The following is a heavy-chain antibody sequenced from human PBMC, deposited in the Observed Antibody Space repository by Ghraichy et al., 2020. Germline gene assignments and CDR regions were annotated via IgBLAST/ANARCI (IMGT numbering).Heavy chain of an antibody. CDR1: GFTFSSYW. V-gene: IGHV3-7*01. CDR3: ARVKLGISPEGYYYYYMDV. CDR2: IKQDGSEK. D-gene: IGHD7-27*01. J-gene: IGHJ6*03. Sequence: GESLNISCAASGFTFSSYWMSWVRQAPGKGLEWVANIKQDGSEKYYVDSVKGRFTISRDNAKNSLYLQMNSLRAEDTAVYYCARVKLGISPEGYYYYYMDVWGKGTTVTVSS.